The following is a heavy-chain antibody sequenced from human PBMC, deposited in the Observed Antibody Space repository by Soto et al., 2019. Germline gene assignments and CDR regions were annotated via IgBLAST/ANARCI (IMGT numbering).Heavy chain of an antibody. J-gene: IGHJ4*02. Sequence: GGSLRLSCAASGFTFSNAWMSWVRQAPGKGLEWVGRIKSKTDGESTHYTAPVKGRFTISRDDSKNTLYLQMNSLKIEDTAVYYCTTNCYTGGSCLYWGQGTLVTVSS. CDR1: GFTFSNAW. CDR3: TTNCYTGGSCLY. V-gene: IGHV3-15*06. CDR2: IKSKTDGEST. D-gene: IGHD2-15*01.